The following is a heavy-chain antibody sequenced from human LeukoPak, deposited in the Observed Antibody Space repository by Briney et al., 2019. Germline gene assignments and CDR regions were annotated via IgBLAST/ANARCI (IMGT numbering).Heavy chain of an antibody. CDR1: GFTFSSYA. J-gene: IGHJ5*02. CDR3: ARRNPWFDP. CDR2: ISGSGGAT. Sequence: GGSLRLACAASGFTFSSYAMSWVRQAPGKGLEWVSAISGSGGATYYADSVKGRFTISRDNSRNTLYLQMSSLRAEDTAVYYCARRNPWFDPWGQGTLVTVSS. V-gene: IGHV3-23*01.